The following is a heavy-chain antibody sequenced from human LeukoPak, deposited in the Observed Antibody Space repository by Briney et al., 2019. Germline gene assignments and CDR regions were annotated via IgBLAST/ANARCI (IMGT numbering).Heavy chain of an antibody. D-gene: IGHD5-12*01. V-gene: IGHV5-51*01. CDR3: ARSGMVAKHFFDY. Sequence: GESLKISCKGSGYSFTSYWIGWVRQMPGKGLEWKGIIYPGDSDTRYSPSFQGQVTISADKSTNTAYLQWSSLKASDTAMYYCARSGMVAKHFFDYWGQGTLVPVSS. CDR2: IYPGDSDT. CDR1: GYSFTSYW. J-gene: IGHJ4*02.